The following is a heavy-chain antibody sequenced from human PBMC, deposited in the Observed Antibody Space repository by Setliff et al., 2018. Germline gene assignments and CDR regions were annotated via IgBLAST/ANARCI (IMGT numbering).Heavy chain of an antibody. CDR2: ISPYIDKT. J-gene: IGHJ4*02. D-gene: IGHD3-22*01. CDR3: ARPPPGPFYYDGGNYFDY. CDR1: GYTFTDYG. V-gene: IGHV1-18*01. Sequence: ASVKVSCKSSGYTFTDYGISWVRQAPGQGLEWMGWISPYIDKTNYAQNLQGRVTMTTDTSTNTAYMELRSLRSDDTAVYYCARPPPGPFYYDGGNYFDYWGQGTLVTVSS.